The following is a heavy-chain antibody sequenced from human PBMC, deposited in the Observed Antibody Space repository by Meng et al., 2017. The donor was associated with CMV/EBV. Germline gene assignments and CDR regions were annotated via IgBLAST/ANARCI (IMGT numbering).Heavy chain of an antibody. V-gene: IGHV3-7*01. CDR3: AREDTHPMTTVDYGMDV. D-gene: IGHD4-11*01. CDR2: IKQDGSEK. Sequence: GESLKISCAASGFTFSSYWMSWVRQAPGKGLEWVANIKQDGSEKYYVDSVKGRFTISRDNAKNSLYLQMNSLRAEDTAVYYCAREDTHPMTTVDYGMDVWGQGTTVTVSS. J-gene: IGHJ6*02. CDR1: GFTFSSYW.